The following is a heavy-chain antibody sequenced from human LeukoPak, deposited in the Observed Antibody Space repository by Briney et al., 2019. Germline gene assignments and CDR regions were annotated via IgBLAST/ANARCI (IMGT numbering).Heavy chain of an antibody. D-gene: IGHD2-2*01. CDR2: ISAYNGNT. J-gene: IGHJ5*02. Sequence: ASVKVSCKASGYTFTSYGISWVRQAPGQGLEWMGWISAYNGNTNYAQKLQGRVTMTRDTSISTAYMELSRLRSDDTAVYYCARDAVGYCSSTSCGVSNWFDPWGQGTLVTVSS. CDR1: GYTFTSYG. V-gene: IGHV1-18*01. CDR3: ARDAVGYCSSTSCGVSNWFDP.